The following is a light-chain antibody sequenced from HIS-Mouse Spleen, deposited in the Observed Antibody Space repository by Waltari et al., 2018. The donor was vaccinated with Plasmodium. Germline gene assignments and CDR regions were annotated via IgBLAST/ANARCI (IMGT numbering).Light chain of an antibody. J-gene: IGLJ3*02. Sequence: SYELTQPPSVSVSPGQTARITCSGDALPKKYAYWFQQKSGQAPVLVIDEDSKRPSGLAERFYGSSAGTRATLTISGGQVEDEADYYCYSTDSSGNHRVFGGGTKLTVL. V-gene: IGLV3-10*01. CDR2: EDS. CDR1: ALPKKY. CDR3: YSTDSSGNHRV.